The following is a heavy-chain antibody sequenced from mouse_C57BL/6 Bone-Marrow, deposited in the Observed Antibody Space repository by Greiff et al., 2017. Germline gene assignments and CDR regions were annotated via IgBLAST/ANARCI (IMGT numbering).Heavy chain of an antibody. CDR2: IYPGDGDT. CDR3: ALVAY. V-gene: IGHV1-80*01. CDR1: GYAFSRYW. Sequence: QVHVKQSGAELVKPGASVKISCKASGYAFSRYWMNWVKLRPGKGLEWIGQIYPGDGDTNYNGKFKGKATLTADKSYSTAYMQLSSLTSECSAVYFCALVAYWGQGTLVTVSA. J-gene: IGHJ3*01.